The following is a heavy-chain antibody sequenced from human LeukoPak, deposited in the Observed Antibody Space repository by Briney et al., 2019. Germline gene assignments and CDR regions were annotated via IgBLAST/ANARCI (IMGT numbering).Heavy chain of an antibody. CDR3: AREMATIPDY. CDR1: GYTFISYC. V-gene: IGHV1-46*01. Sequence: GASVKVSCKASGYTFISYCLHWVRQAPGQGLEWMGIINPSGSNTNYAQKFQGRVTLTTDTSTSTVYMELSSLRSEDTAVYYCAREMATIPDYWGQGTLVTVSS. J-gene: IGHJ4*02. CDR2: INPSGSNT. D-gene: IGHD5-24*01.